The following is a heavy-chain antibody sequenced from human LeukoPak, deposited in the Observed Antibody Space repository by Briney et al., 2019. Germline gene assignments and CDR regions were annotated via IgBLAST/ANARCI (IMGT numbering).Heavy chain of an antibody. CDR3: ARVWGGSTFDY. CDR1: GFPFSSYW. V-gene: IGHV3-74*01. D-gene: IGHD3-16*01. Sequence: PGGSLRLSCAASGFPFSSYWMHWVRQAPGKGLVWVSRIKSDGSSTNYADSVKGRFTISRDNAKNTLYLQMNSLRAEDTAVYYCARVWGGSTFDYWGQGTLVTVSS. J-gene: IGHJ4*02. CDR2: IKSDGSST.